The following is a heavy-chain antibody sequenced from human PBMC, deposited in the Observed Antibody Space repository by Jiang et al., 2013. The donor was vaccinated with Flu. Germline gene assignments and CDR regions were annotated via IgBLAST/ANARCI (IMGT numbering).Heavy chain of an antibody. J-gene: IGHJ4*02. CDR2: IYYSGST. V-gene: IGHV4-59*08. Sequence: GSGLVKPSETLSLTCTVSGGSISSYYWSWIRQPPGKGLEWIGYIYYSGSTNYNPSLKSRVTISVDTSKNQFSLKLSSVTAADAAVYYCARAIAATPFDADYWGQGTLVTVSS. D-gene: IGHD2-15*01. CDR1: GGSISSYY. CDR3: ARAIAATPFDADY.